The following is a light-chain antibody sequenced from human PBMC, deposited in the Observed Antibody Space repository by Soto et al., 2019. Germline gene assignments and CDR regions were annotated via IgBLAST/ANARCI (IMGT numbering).Light chain of an antibody. CDR3: CSFSSTSIAI. V-gene: IGLV2-14*01. J-gene: IGLJ2*01. CDR2: GVS. CDR1: SRDVGGYNY. Sequence: QSALTQPASVSGSPGQSITISCTGTSRDVGGYNYVSWYQQHLGKAPKLLIHGVSNRPSGVSNRFSASKSGNTASLTISGLQAEDEADYYCCSFSSTSIAIFGGGTQLTVL.